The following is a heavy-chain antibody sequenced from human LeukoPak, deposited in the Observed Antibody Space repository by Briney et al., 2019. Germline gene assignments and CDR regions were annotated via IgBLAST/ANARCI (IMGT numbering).Heavy chain of an antibody. CDR1: GFTFNNYG. CDR3: ARKGRNWYFDL. Sequence: PGGSLRLSCAASGFTFNNYGMHWVRQAPGKGLEWVAVISYDGSNEYYGDSVKGRFTISRDNSKNTLYLQMNSLRAEDTAVYYCARKGRNWYFDLWGRGTLVTVSS. CDR2: ISYDGSNE. V-gene: IGHV3-30*03. J-gene: IGHJ2*01. D-gene: IGHD1-14*01.